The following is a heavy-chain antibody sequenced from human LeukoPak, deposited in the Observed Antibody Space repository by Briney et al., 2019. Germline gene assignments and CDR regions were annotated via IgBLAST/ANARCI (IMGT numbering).Heavy chain of an antibody. CDR1: GYSFTNYW. J-gene: IGHJ2*01. Sequence: NTGESLKISCKGSGYSFTNYWIGWVRQMPGKGLEWMGIIYPGDSDTRYSPSFQGQVTISADKSISTAYLQWSSLKASDTAVYYCARSYYDGSGYPDWYFDLWGRGTLVTVSS. CDR3: ARSYYDGSGYPDWYFDL. CDR2: IYPGDSDT. D-gene: IGHD3-22*01. V-gene: IGHV5-51*01.